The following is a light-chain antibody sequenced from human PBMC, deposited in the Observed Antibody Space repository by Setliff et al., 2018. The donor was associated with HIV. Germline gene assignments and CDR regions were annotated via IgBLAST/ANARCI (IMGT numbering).Light chain of an antibody. Sequence: QSVLTQPRSVSGSPGQAVNISCAGTSYDYVSWYQQYPGKAPKLMIFEVHKRPSGVPDRFSGSKFGNTASLTISGLQAEDEAEYYCCSYAGTNPFMGFGIGTKVTVL. V-gene: IGLV2-11*01. CDR3: CSYAGTNPFMG. CDR1: SYDY. CDR2: EVH. J-gene: IGLJ1*01.